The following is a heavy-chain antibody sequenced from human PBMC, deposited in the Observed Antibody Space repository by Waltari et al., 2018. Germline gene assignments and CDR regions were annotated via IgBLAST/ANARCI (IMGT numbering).Heavy chain of an antibody. D-gene: IGHD3-3*01. V-gene: IGHV3-21*01. J-gene: IGHJ6*03. Sequence: EVQLVESGGGLVKPGGSLRLSCAASGFTFSSYSMNWVRQAPGKGLEWVSSISSSSSYIYYADSVKGRFTISRDNAKNSLYLQMNSLRAEDTAVYYCARDSQWEDYDFWSGSSVDYYYYMDVWGKGTTVTISS. CDR3: ARDSQWEDYDFWSGSSVDYYYYMDV. CDR1: GFTFSSYS. CDR2: ISSSSSYI.